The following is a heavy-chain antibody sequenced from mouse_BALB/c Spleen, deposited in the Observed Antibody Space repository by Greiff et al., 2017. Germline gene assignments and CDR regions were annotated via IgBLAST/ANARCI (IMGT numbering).Heavy chain of an antibody. CDR1: GYTFTSYV. CDR3: ARPGSSYWYFDV. CDR2: INPYNDGT. V-gene: IGHV1-14*01. J-gene: IGHJ1*01. D-gene: IGHD1-1*01. Sequence: EVQLQQSGPELVKPGASVTMSCKASGYTFTSYVMHWVKQKPGQGLEWIGYINPYNDGTKYNEKFKGKATLTSDKSSSTAYMELSSLTSEDSAVYYCARPGSSYWYFDVWGAGTTVTVSS.